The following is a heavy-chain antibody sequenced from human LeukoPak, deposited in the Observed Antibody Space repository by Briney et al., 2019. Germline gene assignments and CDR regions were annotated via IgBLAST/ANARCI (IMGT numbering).Heavy chain of an antibody. V-gene: IGHV3-74*01. Sequence: GGSLRLSCAASGFTFSSYWMHWVRQAPGKGLVWVSRINSDGSSTTYADSVKGRFTISRDNAENTLYLQMNSLRAEDTGVYFCARVFSGWYFYFDNWGQGTLVTVSS. CDR1: GFTFSSYW. J-gene: IGHJ4*02. CDR3: ARVFSGWYFYFDN. CDR2: INSDGSST. D-gene: IGHD6-19*01.